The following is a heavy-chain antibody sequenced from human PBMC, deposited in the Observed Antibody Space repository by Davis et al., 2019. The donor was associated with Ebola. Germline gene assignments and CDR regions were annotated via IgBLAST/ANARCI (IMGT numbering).Heavy chain of an antibody. CDR1: GFTIGDYF. V-gene: IGHV3-49*04. D-gene: IGHD5-24*01. Sequence: GESLKISCRGSGFTIGDYFMNWVRQAPGKGLEWVGFIRSKPYGGTPDYAASVKGRFTISRDDSKNIAYLQINSLKTEDTAVYYCARQGSFGYTDYYYGMDVWGKGTTVTVSS. J-gene: IGHJ6*04. CDR2: IRSKPYGGTP. CDR3: ARQGSFGYTDYYYGMDV.